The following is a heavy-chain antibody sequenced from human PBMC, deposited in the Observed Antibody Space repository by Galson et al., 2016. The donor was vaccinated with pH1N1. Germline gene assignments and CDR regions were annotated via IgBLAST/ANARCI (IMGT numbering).Heavy chain of an antibody. CDR3: ARGIDFGELRAWFDP. D-gene: IGHD3-10*01. V-gene: IGHV1-2*02. J-gene: IGHJ5*02. CDR2: INPNSGGT. Sequence: SVKVSCKASGYTFTGYHMHWVRQAPGQGLEWMGWINPNSGGTNYAQKFQGRVTMTRDTSISTAYMELSRLRSDDTAVYYCARGIDFGELRAWFDPWGQGTLVTVSS. CDR1: GYTFTGYH.